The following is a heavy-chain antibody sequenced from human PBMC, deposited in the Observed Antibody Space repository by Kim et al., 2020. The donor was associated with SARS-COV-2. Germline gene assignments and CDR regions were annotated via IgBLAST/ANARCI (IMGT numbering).Heavy chain of an antibody. Sequence: GGSLRLSCAASGFTFSSYEMNWVRQAPGKGLEWVSYISSSGSTIYYADSVKGRFTISRDNAKNSLYLQMNSLRAEDTAVYYCARDNGGSYYRDYYYYYGMDVWGQGTTVTVSS. CDR2: ISSSGSTI. D-gene: IGHD1-26*01. V-gene: IGHV3-48*03. CDR1: GFTFSSYE. CDR3: ARDNGGSYYRDYYYYYGMDV. J-gene: IGHJ6*02.